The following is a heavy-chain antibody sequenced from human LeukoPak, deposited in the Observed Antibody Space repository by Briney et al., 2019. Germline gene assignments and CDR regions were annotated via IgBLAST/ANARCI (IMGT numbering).Heavy chain of an antibody. CDR1: GGSFSGYY. V-gene: IGHV4-34*01. Sequence: NPSETLSLTCAVYGGSFSGYYWSWIRQPPGKGLEWIGEINHSGSTNYNPSLKSRVTISVDTSKNQFSLKLSSVTAADTAVYYCASSRTSQFDYWGQGTLVTVSS. CDR3: ASSRTSQFDY. D-gene: IGHD1-14*01. J-gene: IGHJ4*02. CDR2: INHSGST.